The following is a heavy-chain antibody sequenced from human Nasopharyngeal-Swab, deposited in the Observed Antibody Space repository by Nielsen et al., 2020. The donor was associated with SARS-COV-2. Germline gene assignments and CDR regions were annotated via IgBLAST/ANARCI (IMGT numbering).Heavy chain of an antibody. CDR3: AKDSTMVRGRGGFDP. V-gene: IGHV3-23*01. CDR1: GFTFSSYA. CDR2: ISGSGGST. D-gene: IGHD3-10*01. Sequence: GESLKISCAASGFTFSSYAMSRVRQAPGKGLEWVSAISGSGGSTYYADSVKGRFAISRDNSKNTLYLQMNGLRAEDTAVYYCAKDSTMVRGRGGFDPWGQGTLVTVSS. J-gene: IGHJ5*02.